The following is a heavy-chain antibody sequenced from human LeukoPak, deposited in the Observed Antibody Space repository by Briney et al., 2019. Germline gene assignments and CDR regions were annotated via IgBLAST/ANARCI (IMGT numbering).Heavy chain of an antibody. CDR1: GFTFDNYG. CDR2: INWNGGST. J-gene: IGHJ3*02. Sequence: GGSLRLSCAAAGFTFDNYGMSWVRQAPGKGLEWVSGINWNGGSTGYADSVKGRFTISRDNAKNSLYLQMNSLRAEDTALYYCAGIDTYYYDSSGYYSAFDIWGQGTIVTVSS. D-gene: IGHD3-22*01. V-gene: IGHV3-20*04. CDR3: AGIDTYYYDSSGYYSAFDI.